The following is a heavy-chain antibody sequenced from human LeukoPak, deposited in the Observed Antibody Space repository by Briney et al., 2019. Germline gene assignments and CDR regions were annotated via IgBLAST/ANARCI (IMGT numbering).Heavy chain of an antibody. CDR1: GFTFGSYW. J-gene: IGHJ4*02. D-gene: IGHD4-17*01. CDR2: INTDGSST. CDR3: ASGLDGDYAPCDY. V-gene: IGHV3-74*01. Sequence: GGSLRLSCAASGFTFGSYWMHWVRQAPGKGLVWVSRINTDGSSTSYADSVKGRFTISRDNAKNTLYLQMNSLRAEDTAVYYCASGLDGDYAPCDYWGQGTLVTVSS.